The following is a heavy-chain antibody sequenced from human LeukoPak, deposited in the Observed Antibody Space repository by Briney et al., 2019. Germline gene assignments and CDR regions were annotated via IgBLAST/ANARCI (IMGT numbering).Heavy chain of an antibody. J-gene: IGHJ6*03. CDR1: GGSISSYY. CDR3: ARDQVGSSPDYYYYYMDV. V-gene: IGHV4-4*07. CDR2: IYTSGST. D-gene: IGHD6-13*01. Sequence: PSETLSLTCTVSGGSISSYYWSWIRQPAGKGLEWIGRIYTSGSTNYNPSLKSRVTMSVDTSKNQFSLKLSSVTAADTAVYYCARDQVGSSPDYYYYYMDVWGKGTTVTVSS.